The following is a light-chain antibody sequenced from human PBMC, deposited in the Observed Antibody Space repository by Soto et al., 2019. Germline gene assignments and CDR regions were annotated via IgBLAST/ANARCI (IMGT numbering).Light chain of an antibody. CDR3: QGSHTSGT. Sequence: DIRMTQSPPSLSASVGDRVTITCRASQGIRNYLAWYQQKPGKVPKILIYAASTLQSGVPSRFSGSGSGTDFTLTISSLLPEDFAIYFCQGSHTSGTFGQGTKVDTK. J-gene: IGKJ2*01. V-gene: IGKV1-27*01. CDR1: QGIRNY. CDR2: AAS.